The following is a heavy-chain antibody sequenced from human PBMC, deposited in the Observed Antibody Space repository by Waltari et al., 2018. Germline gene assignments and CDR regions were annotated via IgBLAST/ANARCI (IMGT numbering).Heavy chain of an antibody. CDR2: LTGGGCTT. V-gene: IGHV3-23*01. CDR1: GFTFYRYV. CDR3: AKDRGNGVSMFEF. D-gene: IGHD2-8*01. Sequence: EVLLLESGGGLVQPGGSLTLSCAASGFTFYRYVMRWVRQAPGKGLEGVASLTGGGCTTYYLDSVKGRFTISRDNSKNSLFLEMKSLRVEDTAVYFCAKDRGNGVSMFEFWGQGTLVTASS. J-gene: IGHJ4*02.